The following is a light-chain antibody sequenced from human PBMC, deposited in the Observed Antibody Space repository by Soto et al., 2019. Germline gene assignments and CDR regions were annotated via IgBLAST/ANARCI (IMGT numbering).Light chain of an antibody. Sequence: EIVLTQSPATLSLSPGERATLSCRASQSVSSYLAWYQQKPGQAPRLRIYDASNRATGIPARFSGSGSGTDFTITISSLEPEDFAVYYCQQRSNWPPITFGQGTRLEIK. CDR3: QQRSNWPPIT. V-gene: IGKV3-11*01. CDR2: DAS. J-gene: IGKJ5*01. CDR1: QSVSSY.